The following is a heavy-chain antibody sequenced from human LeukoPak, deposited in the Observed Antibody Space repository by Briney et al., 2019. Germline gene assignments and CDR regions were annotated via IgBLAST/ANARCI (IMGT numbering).Heavy chain of an antibody. V-gene: IGHV3-23*01. Sequence: PGGSLRLSCAASGLTVSSNYMSWVRQAPGKGLEWVSAISGSGGSTYYADSVKGRFTISRDNSKNTLYLQMNSLRAEDTAVYYCAKDGSGWSDYWGQGTLVTVSS. D-gene: IGHD6-19*01. J-gene: IGHJ4*02. CDR1: GLTVSSNY. CDR2: ISGSGGST. CDR3: AKDGSGWSDY.